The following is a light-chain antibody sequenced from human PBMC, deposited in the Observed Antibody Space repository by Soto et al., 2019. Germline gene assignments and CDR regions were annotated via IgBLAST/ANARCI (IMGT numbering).Light chain of an antibody. CDR2: VVS. J-gene: IGLJ2*01. V-gene: IGLV2-14*01. CDR1: SSDVGGYNY. Sequence: QSALTQPPSASGSPGQSVTISCTGTSSDVGGYNYVSWYQQHPGKAPKLIIYVVSSRPSGISNRFSASKSGNTASLTISGLQAEDEADYYCASYARGSTLVVFGGGTKVTVL. CDR3: ASYARGSTLVV.